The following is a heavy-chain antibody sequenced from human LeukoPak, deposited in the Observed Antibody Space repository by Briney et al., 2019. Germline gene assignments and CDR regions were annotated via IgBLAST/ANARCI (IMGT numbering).Heavy chain of an antibody. CDR2: ISSGAISI. V-gene: IGHV3-48*03. D-gene: IGHD1/OR15-1a*01. Sequence: GGSLRLSCAACGFILRSYEMKWVGEARGKGVEWVSHISSGAISIYYADSVKGRFTISRDNANNLLYLQMNSLRAQDTAVYYCARAITGTNYYYYGMDVWGQGTTVTVSS. CDR3: ARAITGTNYYYYGMDV. CDR1: GFILRSYE. J-gene: IGHJ6*01.